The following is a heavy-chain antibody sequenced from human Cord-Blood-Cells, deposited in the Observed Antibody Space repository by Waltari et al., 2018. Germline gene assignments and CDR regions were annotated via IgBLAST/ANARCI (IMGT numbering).Heavy chain of an antibody. D-gene: IGHD3-9*01. V-gene: IGHV3-23*01. J-gene: IGHJ4*02. CDR1: GFTFSSYA. CDR2: ISGSGGST. CDR3: AKYPLHYDILTGYFDY. Sequence: EVQLLESGGGLVQPGWSLRLSCAASGFTFSSYAMSWVRQAPGKGMEWVSAISGSGGSTYYADSAKGRFTISRDNSKNTLYLQMNSLRAEDTAVYYCAKYPLHYDILTGYFDYWGQGTLVTVSS.